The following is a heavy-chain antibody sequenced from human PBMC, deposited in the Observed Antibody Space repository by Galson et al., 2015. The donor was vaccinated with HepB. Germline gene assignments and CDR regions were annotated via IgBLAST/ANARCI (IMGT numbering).Heavy chain of an antibody. V-gene: IGHV3-30*03. CDR3: ARSSYTGSSYNYDQ. J-gene: IGHJ4*02. CDR1: GFSFNDYG. CDR2: ISYDGSKT. D-gene: IGHD6-6*01. Sequence: SLRLSCAASGFSFNDYGMHWVRQAPGKGLEWVAAISYDGSKTYYTDSVKGRFTISRDSSKNTLYMQMNSLRAEDTAVYYCARSSYTGSSYNYDQWGQGTLVTVSS.